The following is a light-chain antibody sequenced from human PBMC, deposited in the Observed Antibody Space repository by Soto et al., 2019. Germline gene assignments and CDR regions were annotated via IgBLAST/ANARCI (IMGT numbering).Light chain of an antibody. CDR3: GTWDSSLSAGQGV. V-gene: IGLV1-51*01. Sequence: QSVVTQPPSVSAAPGQKVTISCSGSSSNIGNNYVSWYQQLPGTAPKLLIYDNNKRPSGIPDRFSGSKSGTSATLGITGLQTGDEADYYCGTWDSSLSAGQGVFGGGTKLTVL. CDR1: SSNIGNNY. CDR2: DNN. J-gene: IGLJ2*01.